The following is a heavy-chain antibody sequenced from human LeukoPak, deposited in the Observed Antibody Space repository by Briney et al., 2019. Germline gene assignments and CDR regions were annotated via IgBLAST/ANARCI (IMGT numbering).Heavy chain of an antibody. V-gene: IGHV3-30-3*01. D-gene: IGHD3-22*01. CDR3: ARGREYYYDSSVYHDY. CDR1: GFTFSSYA. J-gene: IGHJ4*02. Sequence: GRSLRLSCAASGFTFSSYAMHWVRQAPGKGLEWVAVISYDGSNKYYADSVKGRFTISRDNANNSLYLQMNRLRAEDTAVYYCARGREYYYDSSVYHDYWGQGTLVTVSS. CDR2: ISYDGSNK.